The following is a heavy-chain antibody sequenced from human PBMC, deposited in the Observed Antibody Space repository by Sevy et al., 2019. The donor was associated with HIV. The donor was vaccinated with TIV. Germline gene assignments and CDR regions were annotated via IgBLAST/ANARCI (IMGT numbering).Heavy chain of an antibody. CDR3: ASSIFGVGTEEYYYYYMDV. D-gene: IGHD3-3*01. V-gene: IGHV3-11*06. J-gene: IGHJ6*03. Sequence: GGSLRLSCAASGFTFSDYYMSWIRQAPGKGLEWVSYISSSSSYTNYADSVKGRFTISRDNAKNSLYLQMNSLRAEDTAVYYCASSIFGVGTEEYYYYYMDVWGKGTTVTVSS. CDR2: ISSSSSYT. CDR1: GFTFSDYY.